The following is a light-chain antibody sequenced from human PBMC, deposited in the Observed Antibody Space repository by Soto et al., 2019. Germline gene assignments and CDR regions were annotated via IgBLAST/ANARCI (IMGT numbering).Light chain of an antibody. V-gene: IGKV1-39*01. CDR3: QRSAKIPQT. J-gene: IGKJ1*01. Sequence: DIQMNQSPSSLSASVGDRVTITCRASQTINNYVSWYQQKPGKAHKSLIYAASTLQRGVPTRFRCRGSGTEFTLTINSLQPEDSAIYHCQRSAKIPQTVGQGTKVEI. CDR1: QTINNY. CDR2: AAS.